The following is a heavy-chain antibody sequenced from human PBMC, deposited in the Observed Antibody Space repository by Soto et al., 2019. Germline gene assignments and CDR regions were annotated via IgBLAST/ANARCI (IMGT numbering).Heavy chain of an antibody. Sequence: ASVKVSCKASGYTFTGYYMHWVRQAPGQGLEWMGWINPNSGGTNYAQKFQGRVTMTRDTSISTAYMELSRLRSDDTAVYYCARDRVAVAGERWFDPWGQGTLVTVSS. CDR3: ARDRVAVAGERWFDP. D-gene: IGHD6-19*01. J-gene: IGHJ5*02. CDR1: GYTFTGYY. CDR2: INPNSGGT. V-gene: IGHV1-2*02.